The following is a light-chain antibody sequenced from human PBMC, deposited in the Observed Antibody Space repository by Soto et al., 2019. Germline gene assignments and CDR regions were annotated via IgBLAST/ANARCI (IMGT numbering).Light chain of an antibody. CDR1: YGSVSTSYY. V-gene: IGLV8-61*01. J-gene: IGLJ2*01. Sequence: QTVVTQEPSFSVSPGGTVTLTCGLSYGSVSTSYYPSWYQQTPGQAPRTLIYSTNSRSSGVPDRFSGSILGNKAALTITGAQADDESDYYCVLFMGNGISVFGGGTKLTVL. CDR3: VLFMGNGISV. CDR2: STN.